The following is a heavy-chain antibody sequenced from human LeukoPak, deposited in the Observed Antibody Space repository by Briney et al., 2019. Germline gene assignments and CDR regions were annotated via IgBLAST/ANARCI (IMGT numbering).Heavy chain of an antibody. J-gene: IGHJ4*02. D-gene: IGHD3-22*01. CDR1: GFTFSSYA. CDR3: AKMGSSGYFY. CDR2: MSASDGTT. Sequence: GGSLRLSCAASGFTFSSYAMSWVRQAPGKGLEWVSSMSASDGTTYYADSVKGRFTISRDNSKNTLYLQMNSLRADDTAVYYCAKMGSSGYFYWGQGTLVTVSS. V-gene: IGHV3-23*01.